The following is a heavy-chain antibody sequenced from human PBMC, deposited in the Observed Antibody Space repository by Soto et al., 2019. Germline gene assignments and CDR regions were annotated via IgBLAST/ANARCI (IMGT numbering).Heavy chain of an antibody. CDR1: GGSISSYY. D-gene: IGHD3-3*01. J-gene: IGHJ6*03. CDR2: IYYSGST. Sequence: SETLSLTCTVSGGSISSYYWSWIRQPPGKGLEWIGYIYYSGSTNYNPSLKSRVTISVDTSKNQFSLKLSSVTAADTAVYYCARQGIDGDFWSGYRSLDFYYYYMDVWGKGTTVTVSS. CDR3: ARQGIDGDFWSGYRSLDFYYYYMDV. V-gene: IGHV4-59*08.